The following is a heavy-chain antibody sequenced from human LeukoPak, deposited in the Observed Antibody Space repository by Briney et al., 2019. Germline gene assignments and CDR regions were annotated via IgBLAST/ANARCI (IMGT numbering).Heavy chain of an antibody. V-gene: IGHV3-11*04. D-gene: IGHD3-9*01. CDR2: IYNGGDTI. CDR1: GFTFSDHY. J-gene: IGHJ4*02. Sequence: GGSLRLSCATSGFTFSDHYMTWIRQAPGKGLETVSYIYNGGDTIYYADSVRGRFTISRDNAKNFLYLQMNSLGAEDTAVYYCARTYYDILTGYNPYFDYWGQGILVTVSS. CDR3: ARTYYDILTGYNPYFDY.